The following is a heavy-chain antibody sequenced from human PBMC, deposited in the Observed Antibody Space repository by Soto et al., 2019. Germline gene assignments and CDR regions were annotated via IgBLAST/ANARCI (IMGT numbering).Heavy chain of an antibody. J-gene: IGHJ6*02. Sequence: SVKVSCKASGGTFSSYAISWVRQAPGQGLEWMGGIIPIFGTANYAQKFQGRVTITADKSTSTAYMELSSLRSEDTAVYYCARGIVTHXRDDSSSSRYYYYGMDVWGQGTTVTVSS. V-gene: IGHV1-69*06. CDR2: IIPIFGTA. CDR3: ARGIVTHXRDDSSSSRYYYYGMDV. CDR1: GGTFSSYA. D-gene: IGHD6-6*01.